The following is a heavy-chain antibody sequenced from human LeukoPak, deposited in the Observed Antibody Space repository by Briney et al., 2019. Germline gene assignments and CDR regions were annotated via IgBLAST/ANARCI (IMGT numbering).Heavy chain of an antibody. J-gene: IGHJ4*02. V-gene: IGHV3-74*01. CDR3: GRDFSSSCSLDY. D-gene: IGHD6-13*01. Sequence: GGSLRLSCVASGFTFSSYWMHWVRQDPRKGLVWVSRINGDGRNINYADSVRGRFTISRDNAKNTLYLQMNSLRAEDTAMYYCGRDFSSSCSLDYWGQGTLVTVSS. CDR1: GFTFSSYW. CDR2: INGDGRNI.